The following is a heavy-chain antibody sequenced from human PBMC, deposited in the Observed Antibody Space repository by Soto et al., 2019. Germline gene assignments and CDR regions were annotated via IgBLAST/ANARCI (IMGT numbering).Heavy chain of an antibody. V-gene: IGHV1-69*04. J-gene: IGHJ6*03. D-gene: IGHD2-2*01. Sequence: ASVKVSCKASGGTFSSYTISWVRQAPGQGLEWMGRIIPILGIANYAQKFQGRVTITADKSTSTAYMELSSLRSEDTAVYYCARDRSPIYCSSTSCYLYYYYMDVWGKGTTVTVSS. CDR2: IIPILGIA. CDR1: GGTFSSYT. CDR3: ARDRSPIYCSSTSCYLYYYYMDV.